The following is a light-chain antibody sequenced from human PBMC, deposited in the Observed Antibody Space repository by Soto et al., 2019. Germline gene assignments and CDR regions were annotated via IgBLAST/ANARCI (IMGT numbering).Light chain of an antibody. CDR1: SSDVGGYNY. CDR3: SSFAGNSNVV. V-gene: IGLV2-8*01. Sequence: QSVLTQPPSASGSPGQSVTISCTGTSSDVGGYNYVSWYQQHPGKAPKLMISEVSKRPSGVPDRFSGSKSGNTASLTVSGLQAEDGDDYYCSSFAGNSNVVFGGGTKLTVL. J-gene: IGLJ2*01. CDR2: EVS.